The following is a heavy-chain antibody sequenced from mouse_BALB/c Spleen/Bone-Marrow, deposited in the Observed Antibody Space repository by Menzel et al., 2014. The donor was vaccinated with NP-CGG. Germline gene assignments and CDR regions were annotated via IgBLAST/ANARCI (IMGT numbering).Heavy chain of an antibody. CDR1: GYTFTNYW. V-gene: IGHV1-69*02. CDR2: IYPSDSYT. CDR3: TRSGGYYFDY. J-gene: IGHJ2*01. Sequence: VQLQESGAELVRPGASVKLSCKASGYTFTNYWINWVKQRPGQGLEWIGNIYPSDSYTNYNQKFKDKATLTVDKSSSTAYMQLSSPTSEDSAVYYCTRSGGYYFDYWGQGTTLTVSS.